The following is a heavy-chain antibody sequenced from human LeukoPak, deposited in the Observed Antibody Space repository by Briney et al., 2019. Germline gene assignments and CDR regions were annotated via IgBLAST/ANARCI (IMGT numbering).Heavy chain of an antibody. CDR3: VSFYETY. CDR2: INSDGSWT. CDR1: SR. D-gene: IGHD2-2*01. V-gene: IGHV3-74*01. J-gene: IGHJ4*02. Sequence: SRMHWVPQPPGRGLVWVSHINSDGSWTSYADSVKGRFTISKDNAKNTVYLQMNNLRAEDTAVYYCVSFYETYWGRGTLVTVSS.